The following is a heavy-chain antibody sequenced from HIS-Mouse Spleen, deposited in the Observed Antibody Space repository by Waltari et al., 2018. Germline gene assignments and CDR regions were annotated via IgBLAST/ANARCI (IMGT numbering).Heavy chain of an antibody. D-gene: IGHD3-10*01. Sequence: EVQLFESGGGLVQPGGSLRLSCAASGFPFSSYALVRARLGPGKGLGWVSAISGSGGSTYYADSVKGRFTISRDNSKNTLYLQMNSLRAEDTAVYYCADYMTNWYFDLWGRGTLVTVSS. V-gene: IGHV3-23*01. J-gene: IGHJ2*01. CDR3: ADYMTNWYFDL. CDR2: ISGSGGST. CDR1: GFPFSSYA.